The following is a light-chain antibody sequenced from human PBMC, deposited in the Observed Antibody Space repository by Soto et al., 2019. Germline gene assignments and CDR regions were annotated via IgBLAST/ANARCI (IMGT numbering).Light chain of an antibody. CDR2: GAS. Sequence: EIVLTQPPGTLSLSPGERATLSCRASQSVSSSYLAWYQQKPGQAPRLLIYGASSRAAGIPDRFSGSGSGTDFTLTISRLEPEDFAVYYCQQYGSSPITFGQGTRLENK. CDR1: QSVSSSY. CDR3: QQYGSSPIT. J-gene: IGKJ5*01. V-gene: IGKV3-20*01.